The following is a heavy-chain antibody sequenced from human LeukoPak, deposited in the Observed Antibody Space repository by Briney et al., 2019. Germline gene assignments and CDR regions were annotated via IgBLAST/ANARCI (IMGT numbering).Heavy chain of an antibody. Sequence: GESLRLSCAASGFSFSNYAMYWVRQAPGKGLEWVSSIDASGGATYYADFVKGQFTISRDNSKNTFYLQMNSLRGEDTAVYSCAKGSGSGWYGWFAPWGQGTLVTVSS. V-gene: IGHV3-23*01. CDR3: AKGSGSGWYGWFAP. D-gene: IGHD6-19*01. J-gene: IGHJ5*02. CDR1: GFSFSNYA. CDR2: IDASGGAT.